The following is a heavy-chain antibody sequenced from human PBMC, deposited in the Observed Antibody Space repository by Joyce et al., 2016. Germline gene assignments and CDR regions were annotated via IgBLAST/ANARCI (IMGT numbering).Heavy chain of an antibody. Sequence: VQLVESGGGLAQPGRSLRLSCAGCTFSFSYFAMHWVRQAPGKGLEWVAVISSDGDIKHSADSVKGRFTISRDNSLNTLFLQMNRRRAEDTARYYCARIPGSSYYQPFDYWGQGTQVTVSS. CDR1: TFSFSYFA. V-gene: IGHV3-30-3*01. CDR2: ISSDGDIK. CDR3: ARIPGSSYYQPFDY. J-gene: IGHJ4*02. D-gene: IGHD2-2*01.